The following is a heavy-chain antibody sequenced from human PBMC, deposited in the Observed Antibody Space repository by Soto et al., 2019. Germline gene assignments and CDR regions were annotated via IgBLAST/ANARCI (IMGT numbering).Heavy chain of an antibody. Sequence: PGGSLRLSCAASGFTFSGSAMHWVRQASGKGLEWVSYISSSSSTIYYVDSVKGRFTISRDNAKNSLYLQMNSLRDEDTAVYYCARDRAGAQYGLDVWGQGTTVTVSS. D-gene: IGHD1-26*01. J-gene: IGHJ6*02. CDR1: GFTFSGSA. CDR3: ARDRAGAQYGLDV. V-gene: IGHV3-48*02. CDR2: ISSSSSTI.